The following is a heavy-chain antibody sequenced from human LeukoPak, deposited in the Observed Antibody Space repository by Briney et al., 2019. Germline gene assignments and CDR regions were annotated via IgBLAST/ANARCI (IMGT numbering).Heavy chain of an antibody. J-gene: IGHJ3*02. D-gene: IGHD3-22*01. Sequence: SETLSLTCTVSGGSISSYYWSWIRQPPGKGLEWIGYIYYSGSTNYNPSLKSRVTISVDTSKHQFSLKLSSVTAADTAVYYCARGARGSSGYWGTFDIWGQGTMVTVSS. CDR1: GGSISSYY. CDR3: ARGARGSSGYWGTFDI. CDR2: IYYSGST. V-gene: IGHV4-59*01.